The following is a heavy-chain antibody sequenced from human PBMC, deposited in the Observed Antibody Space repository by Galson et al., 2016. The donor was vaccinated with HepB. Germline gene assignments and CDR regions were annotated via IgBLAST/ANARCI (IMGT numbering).Heavy chain of an antibody. CDR3: ARGRGAEPSTYGLYYFDY. J-gene: IGHJ4*02. CDR2: IDPVNGHP. CDR1: GYTFTSYA. V-gene: IGHV1-3*01. Sequence: QSGAEVKEPGESLKVSCKASGYTFTSYAVHWVRQAPGQRLEWMGWIDPVNGHPKYSQNFQDRVTVTRDISASTVYMEVISLTSEDTAVYFCARGRGAEPSTYGLYYFDYWCQGT. D-gene: IGHD3/OR15-3a*01.